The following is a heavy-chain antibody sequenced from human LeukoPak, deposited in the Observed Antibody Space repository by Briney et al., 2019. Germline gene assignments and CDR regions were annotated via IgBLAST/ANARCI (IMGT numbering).Heavy chain of an antibody. D-gene: IGHD5-18*01. Sequence: ASVKVSCKASGYTFTGYYMHWVRQAPGQGLEWMGWINPNSGGTNYAQKFQGRVTMTRDTSISTAYMELSRLRSDDTAVYYCARGRIQLWLPQSDFDYWGQGTLVTVSS. CDR2: INPNSGGT. CDR3: ARGRIQLWLPQSDFDY. J-gene: IGHJ4*02. CDR1: GYTFTGYY. V-gene: IGHV1-2*02.